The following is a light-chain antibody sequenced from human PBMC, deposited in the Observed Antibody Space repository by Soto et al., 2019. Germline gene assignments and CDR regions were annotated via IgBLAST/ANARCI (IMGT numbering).Light chain of an antibody. J-gene: IGKJ4*01. Sequence: DIVLTQSPATLSVSPGESATLSCRASQSVDSYLEWYQQKAGQAPSLLMYDVSNRATGIPARFSGSGSGTDFTLTISSVEPEDFAVYYCQQRRNWPPTFGGGTKVEIK. CDR1: QSVDSY. CDR2: DVS. CDR3: QQRRNWPPT. V-gene: IGKV3-11*01.